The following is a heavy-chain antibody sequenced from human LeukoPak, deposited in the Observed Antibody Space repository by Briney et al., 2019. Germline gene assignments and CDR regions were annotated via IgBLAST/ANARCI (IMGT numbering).Heavy chain of an antibody. CDR1: GFTFTDYW. J-gene: IGHJ4*01. Sequence: GGSLRLSCGVSGFTFTDYWMNWVRQAPGKGLEWVASIKQDGGERYYVDSVKGRFTISRDNAKNSLYLQMSRLRAEDTAIYCCARDGTAPGLYFDLWGQGTLVTVSS. D-gene: IGHD6-13*01. CDR3: ARDGTAPGLYFDL. CDR2: IKQDGGER. V-gene: IGHV3-7*01.